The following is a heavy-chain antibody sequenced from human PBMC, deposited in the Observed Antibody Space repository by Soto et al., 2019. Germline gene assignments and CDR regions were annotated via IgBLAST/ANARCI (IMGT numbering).Heavy chain of an antibody. CDR2: ISYDGSNR. V-gene: IGHV3-30-3*01. CDR1: GGKCAGYG. Sequence: GGSLSLWWAAAGGKCAGYGVHWVRRDPGKGLEWVALISYDGSNRYYADSVKGRFTISRDNSKNTLYLQMNSLRAEDTAVYYCARGREPGAVDYYFGMDVWGQAPTVTLSS. D-gene: IGHD2-2*01. CDR3: ARGREPGAVDYYFGMDV. J-gene: IGHJ6*02.